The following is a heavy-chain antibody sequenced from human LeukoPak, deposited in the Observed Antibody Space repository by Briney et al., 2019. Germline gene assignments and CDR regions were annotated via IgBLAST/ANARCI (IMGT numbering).Heavy chain of an antibody. D-gene: IGHD3-16*01. CDR1: GGSISSYY. CDR3: ARHGITLYYYYYGMDV. V-gene: IGHV4-59*08. J-gene: IGHJ6*02. CDR2: IYYSGST. Sequence: PSETLSLTCTVSGGSISSYYWSWIRQPPGKGLAWIGSIYYSGSTNYNPSLKSRVTISVDTSKNQFSLKLSSVTAADTAVYYCARHGITLYYYYYGMDVWGQGTTVTVSS.